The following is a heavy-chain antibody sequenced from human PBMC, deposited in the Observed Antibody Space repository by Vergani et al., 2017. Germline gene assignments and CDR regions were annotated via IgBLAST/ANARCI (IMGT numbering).Heavy chain of an antibody. CDR1: GFTLSNYD. D-gene: IGHD3-16*01. CDR2: IQFVGSNQ. Sequence: QVQLVESGGGVVQRGGSLRLSCATSGFTLSNYDMQWIRQGPGKGLEFVAFIQFVGSNQSYADSVKGRFTLSRDFSKNTLYLQMNSLRTDDTATYYCAKHFRGWGIDYWGQGTQVIVSS. J-gene: IGHJ4*02. V-gene: IGHV3-30*02. CDR3: AKHFRGWGIDY.